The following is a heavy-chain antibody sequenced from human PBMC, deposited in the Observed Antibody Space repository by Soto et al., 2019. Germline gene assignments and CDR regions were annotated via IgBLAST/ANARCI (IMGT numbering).Heavy chain of an antibody. V-gene: IGHV1-18*01. CDR2: ISAYNGNT. Sequence: QVQLVQSGAEVKKPGASVKVSCKASGYTFTNFGISWVRQAPGQGLEWMGWISAYNGNTNYEQNFQGRVTMTTDTSTSTGYMELRSVRSGVTTVYSCATGGPPADYWGSGTVLTVSS. CDR3: ATGGPPADY. J-gene: IGHJ4*02. D-gene: IGHD3-16*01. CDR1: GYTFTNFG.